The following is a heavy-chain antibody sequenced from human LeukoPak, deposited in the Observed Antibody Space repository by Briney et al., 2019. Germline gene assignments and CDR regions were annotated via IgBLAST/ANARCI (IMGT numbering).Heavy chain of an antibody. Sequence: GGSLRLSCAASGFTFSDYYMSWIRQAPGKGLEWVSYISSSGSTIYYADSVKGRFTISRDNAKNSLYLQMNSLRAEDTAVYYCARGVPDYYDSSGYYYVPLSIPFFDYWGQGTLVTVSS. D-gene: IGHD3-22*01. CDR2: ISSSGSTI. V-gene: IGHV3-11*01. CDR3: ARGVPDYYDSSGYYYVPLSIPFFDY. J-gene: IGHJ4*02. CDR1: GFTFSDYY.